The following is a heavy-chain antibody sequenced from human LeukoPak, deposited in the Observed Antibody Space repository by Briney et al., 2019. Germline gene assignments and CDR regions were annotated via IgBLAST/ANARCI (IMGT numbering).Heavy chain of an antibody. Sequence: GGSLRLSCAVSGFTFSSYAMNWVRQAPGKGLEWVSAISGSGGSTYYADSVKGRFTISRDNSKNTLYLQINSLRAEDTAVYYCAKDHLPGIVVADRDYWGQGTLVTVSS. J-gene: IGHJ4*02. D-gene: IGHD6-19*01. V-gene: IGHV3-23*01. CDR1: GFTFSSYA. CDR3: AKDHLPGIVVADRDY. CDR2: ISGSGGST.